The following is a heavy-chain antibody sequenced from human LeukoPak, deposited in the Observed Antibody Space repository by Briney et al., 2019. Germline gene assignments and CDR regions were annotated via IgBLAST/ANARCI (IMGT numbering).Heavy chain of an antibody. Sequence: GGSLKLSCAASGFTFSGSAIHWVRQSFGKGLEWIGHIDNEKNSYATASAYAVSVEGRFTVSRDDSKNMAFLQMSGLKTEDTALYFCTRDSGTYNWLDPWGQGTLVTVSS. V-gene: IGHV3-73*01. CDR2: IDNEKNSYATAS. CDR1: GFTFSGSA. D-gene: IGHD1-26*01. CDR3: TRDSGTYNWLDP. J-gene: IGHJ5*02.